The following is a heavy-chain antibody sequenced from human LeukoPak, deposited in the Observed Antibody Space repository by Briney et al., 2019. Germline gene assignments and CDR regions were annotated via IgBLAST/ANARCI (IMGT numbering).Heavy chain of an antibody. Sequence: ASVKVSCTASGYTFTSYGISWVRQAPGQGLEWMGWISAYNGNTNYAQELQGRVTMTTDTSTSTAYMELRSLRSDDTAVYYCARGIAVAGTSWFDPWGQGTLVTVSS. V-gene: IGHV1-18*01. D-gene: IGHD6-19*01. CDR3: ARGIAVAGTSWFDP. CDR2: ISAYNGNT. J-gene: IGHJ5*02. CDR1: GYTFTSYG.